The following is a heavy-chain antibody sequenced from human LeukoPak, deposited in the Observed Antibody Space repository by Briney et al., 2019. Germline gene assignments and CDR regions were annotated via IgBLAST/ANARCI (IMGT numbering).Heavy chain of an antibody. J-gene: IGHJ6*03. CDR3: ARKNDYGDSYYMDV. CDR2: IHNTGRT. D-gene: IGHD4-17*01. V-gene: IGHV4-31*03. Sequence: SETLSLTCTVSGGSISSGSNYWGWTRQQPGKGLEWIGYIHNTGRTDYNPSLKSRVIISVDTSKNWFSLRLSSVTAADTALYYCARKNDYGDSYYMDVWGKGTTVTVSS. CDR1: GGSISSGSNY.